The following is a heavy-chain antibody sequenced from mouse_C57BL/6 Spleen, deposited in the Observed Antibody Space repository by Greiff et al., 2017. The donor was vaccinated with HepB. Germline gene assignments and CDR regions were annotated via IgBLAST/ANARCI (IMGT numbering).Heavy chain of an antibody. CDR1: GYTFTDYY. Sequence: DVQLQESGPVLVKPGASVKMSCKASGYTFTDYYMNWVKQSHGKSLEWIGVINPYNGGTSYNQKFKGKATLTVDKSSSTAYMELNSLTSEDSAVYYCARTPYGSSWYFDVWGTGTTVTVSS. J-gene: IGHJ1*03. CDR2: INPYNGGT. V-gene: IGHV1-19*01. CDR3: ARTPYGSSWYFDV. D-gene: IGHD1-1*01.